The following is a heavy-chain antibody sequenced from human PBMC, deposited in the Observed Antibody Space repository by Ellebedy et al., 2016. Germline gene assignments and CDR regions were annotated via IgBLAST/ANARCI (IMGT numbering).Heavy chain of an antibody. CDR2: IGFRGNT. J-gene: IGHJ4*02. Sequence: SETLSLTXTVSGGSIKSGNDYWGWIRRSPGRGLEWIGSIGFRGNTHYNPSLRSRVTMSLDASKSQFSLRLTSVTAADTAVYSCASQDGNTYWPRARFDDWGQGLLVTVSS. D-gene: IGHD5-24*01. CDR3: ASQDGNTYWPRARFDD. V-gene: IGHV4-39*07. CDR1: GGSIKSGNDY.